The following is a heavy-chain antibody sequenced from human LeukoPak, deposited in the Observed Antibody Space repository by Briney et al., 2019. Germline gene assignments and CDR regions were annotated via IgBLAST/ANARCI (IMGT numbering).Heavy chain of an antibody. D-gene: IGHD3-22*01. CDR3: ARDYYDSSGYYGY. Sequence: GGSLRLSCAASGFTFSSYGMHWVRQAPGKGLEWVALIWYDGSNKYYTDSVKGRLTISRDYSKNTLYLQMNSLRAEDTAVYYCARDYYDSSGYYGYWGQGTLVTVSS. CDR2: IWYDGSNK. J-gene: IGHJ4*02. V-gene: IGHV3-33*01. CDR1: GFTFSSYG.